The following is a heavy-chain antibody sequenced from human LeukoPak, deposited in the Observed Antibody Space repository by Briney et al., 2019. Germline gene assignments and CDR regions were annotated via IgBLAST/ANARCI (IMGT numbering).Heavy chain of an antibody. V-gene: IGHV3-23*01. CDR1: GFTFSSYA. D-gene: IGHD3-9*01. Sequence: PGGSLRLSCAASGFTFSSYAMSWVRQAPGKGLEWVSAISGSGGSTYYADSVKGRFTTSRDNSKNTLYLQMNSLRAEDTAVYYCARQNYDILTGYQYYFDYWGQGTLVTVSS. CDR2: ISGSGGST. J-gene: IGHJ4*02. CDR3: ARQNYDILTGYQYYFDY.